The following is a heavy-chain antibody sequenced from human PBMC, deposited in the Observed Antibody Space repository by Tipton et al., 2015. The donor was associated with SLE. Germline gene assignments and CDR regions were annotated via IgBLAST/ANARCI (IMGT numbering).Heavy chain of an antibody. J-gene: IGHJ3*02. Sequence: TLSLTCAVYGGSFSSYYWSWIRQPAGKGLEWIGYIYTSGSTYYNPSLKSRVTISVDTSKNQFSLKLSSVTAADTAVYYCARPIRHGSGVDAFDIWGQGTMVTVSS. CDR3: ARPIRHGSGVDAFDI. CDR2: IYTSGST. D-gene: IGHD6-19*01. V-gene: IGHV4-4*09. CDR1: GGSFSSYY.